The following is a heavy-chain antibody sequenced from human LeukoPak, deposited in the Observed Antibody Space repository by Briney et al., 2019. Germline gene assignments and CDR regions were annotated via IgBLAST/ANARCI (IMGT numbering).Heavy chain of an antibody. CDR1: GGSISSYY. CDR2: IYYSGST. CDR3: ARGYYYDSSGYFPTFDY. D-gene: IGHD3-22*01. V-gene: IGHV4-59*01. Sequence: SETLSLTCTVSGGSISSYYWSWIRQPSGKGLEWIGYIYYSGSTNYNPSLKSRVTISVDTSKNQFSLKLSSVTAADTAVYYCARGYYYDSSGYFPTFDYWGQGTLVTVSS. J-gene: IGHJ4*02.